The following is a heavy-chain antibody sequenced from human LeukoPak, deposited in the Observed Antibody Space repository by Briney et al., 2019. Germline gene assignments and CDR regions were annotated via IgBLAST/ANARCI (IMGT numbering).Heavy chain of an antibody. CDR1: GFTFDDYA. CDR3: ARDYYGSGSYYKVYYYYGMDV. Sequence: GGSLRLSCAASGFTFDDYAMHWVRQAPGKGLEWVSSISSSSSYIYYADSVKGRFTISRDNAKNSLYLQMNSLRAEDTAVYYCARDYYGSGSYYKVYYYYGMDVWGQGTTVTVSS. V-gene: IGHV3-21*01. D-gene: IGHD3-10*01. CDR2: ISSSSSYI. J-gene: IGHJ6*02.